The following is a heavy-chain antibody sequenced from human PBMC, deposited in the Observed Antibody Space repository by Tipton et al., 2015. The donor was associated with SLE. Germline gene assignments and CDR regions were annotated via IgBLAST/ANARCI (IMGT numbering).Heavy chain of an antibody. CDR1: GASIKSGSYF. CDR2: IYQNGNT. CDR3: ARGSVVADDF. Sequence: TLSLTCTVSGASIKSGSYFWTWIRQPPGKGLEWIGTIYQNGNTYYNPSLKSRVTISVDTSKNQLSLKLTSMTAADTAVYYCARGSVVADDFWGQGTLVTVSS. D-gene: IGHD2-15*01. J-gene: IGHJ4*02. V-gene: IGHV4-39*07.